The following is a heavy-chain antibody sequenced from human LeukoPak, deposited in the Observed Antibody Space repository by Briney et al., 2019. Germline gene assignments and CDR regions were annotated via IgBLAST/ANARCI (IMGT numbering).Heavy chain of an antibody. V-gene: IGHV1-69*13. CDR1: GGTFSSYA. CDR2: IIPIFGTA. J-gene: IGHJ4*02. CDR3: ARVVQDSSSSFPLDY. D-gene: IGHD6-6*01. Sequence: SVKVSCKASGGTFSSYAISWVRQAPGQGLELMGGIIPIFGTANYAQKFQGRVTITADESTSTAYMELSSLRSEDTAVYYCARVVQDSSSSFPLDYWGQGTLVTVSS.